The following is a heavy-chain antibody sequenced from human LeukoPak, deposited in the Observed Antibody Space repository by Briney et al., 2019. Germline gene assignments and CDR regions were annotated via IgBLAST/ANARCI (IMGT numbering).Heavy chain of an antibody. CDR3: TRRPMGYCSSTSCSYGMDV. V-gene: IGHV3-49*04. D-gene: IGHD2-2*01. Sequence: PGRALRLSCTASGFTFGEYAMSWVGQAPGKGVEGVGFIRSKAYGGTTEYAASVKGRFTISRDDSKSIAYLQMNSLNTEDTAVYYCTRRPMGYCSSTSCSYGMDVWGQGTTVTVSS. CDR1: GFTFGEYA. J-gene: IGHJ6*02. CDR2: IRSKAYGGTT.